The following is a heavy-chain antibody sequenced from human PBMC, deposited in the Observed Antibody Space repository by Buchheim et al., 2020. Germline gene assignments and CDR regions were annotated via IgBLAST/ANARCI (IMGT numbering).Heavy chain of an antibody. CDR1: GFTFSSYW. V-gene: IGHV3-7*01. D-gene: IGHD6-6*01. CDR3: ARDLPLVAHYYGMDV. Sequence: EVQLVESGGGLVQPGGSLRLSCAASGFTFSSYWMSWVRQAPGKGLEWVANIKQDGSAKYYVDSVKGRFTISRDNAKNSLYLQMNSLRAEDTAVYYCARDLPLVAHYYGMDVWGQGTT. J-gene: IGHJ6*02. CDR2: IKQDGSAK.